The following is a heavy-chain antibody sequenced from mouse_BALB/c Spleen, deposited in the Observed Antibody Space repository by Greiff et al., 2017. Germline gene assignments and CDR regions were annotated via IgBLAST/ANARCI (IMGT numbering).Heavy chain of an antibody. CDR2: ISYSGST. V-gene: IGHV3-2*02. Sequence: EVKLMESGPGLVKPSQSLSLTCTVTGYSITSDYAWNWIRQFPGNKLEWMGYISYSGSTSYNPSLKSRISITRDTSKNQFFLQLNSVTTEDTATYYCARRIEGGPYYAMDYWGQGTSVTVSS. CDR1: GYSITSDYA. J-gene: IGHJ4*01. D-gene: IGHD5-2*01. CDR3: ARRIEGGPYYAMDY.